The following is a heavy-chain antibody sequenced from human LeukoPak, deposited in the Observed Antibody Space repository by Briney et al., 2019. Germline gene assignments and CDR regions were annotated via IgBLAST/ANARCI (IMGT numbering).Heavy chain of an antibody. V-gene: IGHV3-9*03. J-gene: IGHJ4*02. CDR2: INWNGGKI. CDR3: AKALSSSFTGSSWEY. CDR1: GFTFDDYA. D-gene: IGHD6-6*01. Sequence: GGSLRLSCAASGFTFDDYAMHWIRQAPGKGLEWVSGINWNGGKIGYADSVKGRFTISRDSAKSSLYLQMNTLRAEDMAFYYCAKALSSSFTGSSWEYWGQGTLVTVSS.